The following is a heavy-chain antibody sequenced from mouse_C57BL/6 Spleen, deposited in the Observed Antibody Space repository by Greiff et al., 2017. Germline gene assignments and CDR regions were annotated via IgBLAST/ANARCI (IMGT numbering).Heavy chain of an antibody. D-gene: IGHD1-1*01. CDR3: ARSITTVPFDY. CDR1: GYSFTSYY. Sequence: QVQLQQSGPELVKPGASVKISCKASGYSFTSYYIHWVKQRPGQGLEWIGWIYPGSGNTKYNEKFKGKATLPADTSSSTAYMQLSSLTSEDSAVYYCARSITTVPFDYWGQGTTLTVSS. CDR2: IYPGSGNT. J-gene: IGHJ2*01. V-gene: IGHV1-66*01.